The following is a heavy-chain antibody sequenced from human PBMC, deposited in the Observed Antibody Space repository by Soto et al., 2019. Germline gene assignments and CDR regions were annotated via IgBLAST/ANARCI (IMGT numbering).Heavy chain of an antibody. V-gene: IGHV4-30-4*01. CDR3: ARGSYYYDSSGYYHY. J-gene: IGHJ4*02. D-gene: IGHD3-22*01. Sequence: SETLSLTCTVSGGSISSGDYYWSWIRQPPGKGLEWIGYIYYSGSTYYNPSLKSRVTISVDTSKNQFSLKLSSVTAADTAVSYCARGSYYYDSSGYYHYWGRGTLVPVSS. CDR1: GGSISSGDYY. CDR2: IYYSGST.